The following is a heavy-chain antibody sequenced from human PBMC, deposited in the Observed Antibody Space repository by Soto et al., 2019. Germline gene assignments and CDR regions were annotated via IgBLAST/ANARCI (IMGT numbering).Heavy chain of an antibody. CDR1: GDSYSISTYS. CDR3: AGMPYTSGLRFDP. CDR2: IYQSGVT. J-gene: IGHJ5*02. D-gene: IGHD6-19*01. Sequence: SETLSLTCNMSGDSYSISTYSWSWIRQPPGKALQWIGFIYQSGVTSYNPSLASRVSISLDRSNNQCTLKLKSVTAADTAVYFCAGMPYTSGLRFDPWGPGTLVTVSS. V-gene: IGHV4-30-2*01.